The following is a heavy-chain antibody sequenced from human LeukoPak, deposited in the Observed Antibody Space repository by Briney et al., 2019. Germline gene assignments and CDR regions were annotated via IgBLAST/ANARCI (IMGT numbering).Heavy chain of an antibody. Sequence: GGSLRLSCAASGFTFSSYGMHWVRQAPGKGLEWVAVISYDGSNKYYADSVKGRFTISRDNSKNTLYLQMNSLRAEDTAVYYCAEDRIDYDSSGFSAPDYWGQGTLVTVSS. CDR3: AEDRIDYDSSGFSAPDY. V-gene: IGHV3-30*18. J-gene: IGHJ4*02. CDR2: ISYDGSNK. D-gene: IGHD3-22*01. CDR1: GFTFSSYG.